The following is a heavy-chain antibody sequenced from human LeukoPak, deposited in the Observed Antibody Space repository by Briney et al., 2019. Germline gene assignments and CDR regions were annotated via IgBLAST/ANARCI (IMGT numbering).Heavy chain of an antibody. J-gene: IGHJ3*02. Sequence: PGESLRLSCAASRFTFSSYEMNWVRQAPEKGLEWVSYISGSGIKHYADSVKGRFTISRDNAKNSLYLQMNSLRVEDTAVYYCAREDTGVAFDIWGQGTTVTV. V-gene: IGHV3-48*03. CDR2: ISGSGIK. CDR1: RFTFSSYE. D-gene: IGHD2-8*01. CDR3: AREDTGVAFDI.